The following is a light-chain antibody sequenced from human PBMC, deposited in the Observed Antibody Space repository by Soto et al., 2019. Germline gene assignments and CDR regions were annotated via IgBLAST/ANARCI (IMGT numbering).Light chain of an antibody. CDR3: SSYAGSNSHVI. CDR1: GSDIGSYNY. CDR2: EAS. J-gene: IGLJ2*01. V-gene: IGLV2-8*01. Sequence: QSALTQPPSASGSPGQSVTISCTGTGSDIGSYNYVSWYQQYPGRAPRLLIFEASERPSGVPDRFSGAKSGNTASLTVSGLQAEDEADYFCSSYAGSNSHVIFGAGTKLTVL.